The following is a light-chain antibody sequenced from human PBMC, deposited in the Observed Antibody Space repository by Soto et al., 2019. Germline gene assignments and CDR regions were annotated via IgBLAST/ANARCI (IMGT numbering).Light chain of an antibody. CDR3: SAYTTSNTLI. Sequence: QSALTQPASVSGTHGQSVTISCTGTSSDVGGYDYVSWYQQHPGTAPKLILYEVNNRPSGVSNRFSGSKSGNTASLIISGLQTEDEANYYCSAYTTSNTLIFGTGTKVTVL. CDR2: EVN. CDR1: SSDVGGYDY. V-gene: IGLV2-14*01. J-gene: IGLJ1*01.